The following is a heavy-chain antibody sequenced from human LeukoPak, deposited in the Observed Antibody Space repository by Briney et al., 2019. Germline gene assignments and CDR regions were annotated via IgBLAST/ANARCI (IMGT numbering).Heavy chain of an antibody. Sequence: SETLSLTCTVSDDSITMYYWTWIRQPPGKGLEWIGYVDHTGSTKFNPSLNGRVSISRDTSTNFFSLRLRSVTAADTAVYFCARGRVSSSTWYSTYYYFFYMDFWGKGPRSPSP. CDR2: VDHTGST. J-gene: IGHJ6*03. D-gene: IGHD4-11*01. V-gene: IGHV4-59*01. CDR3: ARGRVSSSTWYSTYYYFFYMDF. CDR1: DDSITMYY.